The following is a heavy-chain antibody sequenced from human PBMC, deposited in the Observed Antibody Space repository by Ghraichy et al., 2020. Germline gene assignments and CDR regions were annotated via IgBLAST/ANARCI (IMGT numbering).Heavy chain of an antibody. V-gene: IGHV4-39*01. J-gene: IGHJ1*01. CDR1: GGSISSSSYY. CDR2: FYYTWST. D-gene: IGHD6-19*01. CDR3: ARHSAVAGDEYFQH. Sequence: SETLSLTCTVSGGSISSSSYYWGWIRQPPGKGLEWIGSFYYTWSTYYNPSLKSRVTISVDTSKNQFSLKLSSVTAADTAVYYCARHSAVAGDEYFQHWGQGTLVTVSS.